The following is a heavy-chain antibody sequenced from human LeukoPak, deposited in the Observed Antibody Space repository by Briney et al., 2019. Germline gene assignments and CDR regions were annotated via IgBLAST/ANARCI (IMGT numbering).Heavy chain of an antibody. CDR3: ALRTVTPYYFDY. D-gene: IGHD4-17*01. J-gene: IGHJ4*02. CDR1: GGSISSYY. Sequence: SSETLSLTCTVSGGSISSYYWSWIRQPPGKGLEWIGYIYYSGSTNYNPSLKSRVTISVDTSKNQFSLKLSSVTAAVTAVYYCALRTVTPYYFDYWGQGTLVTVSS. V-gene: IGHV4-59*01. CDR2: IYYSGST.